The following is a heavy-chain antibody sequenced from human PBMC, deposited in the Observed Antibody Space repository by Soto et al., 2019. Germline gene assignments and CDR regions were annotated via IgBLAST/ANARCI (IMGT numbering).Heavy chain of an antibody. D-gene: IGHD4-17*01. J-gene: IGHJ4*02. V-gene: IGHV4-39*01. Sequence: SETLSLTCTVPGASIISTTKYWGWIRQPPGRGLEWIGTISSIGSNYYNPSLEGRVTISVDTSKNQFSLKVTSVTAADTGLYYCARQDHGDYEFFFDYWGQGTLVTVSS. CDR2: ISSIGSN. CDR3: ARQDHGDYEFFFDY. CDR1: GASIISTTKY.